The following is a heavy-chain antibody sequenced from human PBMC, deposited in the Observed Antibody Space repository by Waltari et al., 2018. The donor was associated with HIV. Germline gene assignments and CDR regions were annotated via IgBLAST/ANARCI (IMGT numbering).Heavy chain of an antibody. CDR1: RVSFSGSF. CDR2: IKHLGSA. D-gene: IGHD1-26*01. Sequence: QVPLQQWGAGLVKPSGTLSLTCAVSRVSFSGSFWSWIRQPPGKGPQWIGSIKHLGSANYNPSLSGRVTMSVDSSKNQFSLKLTSVTAADTAVYYCASLTVGPTGGTFEFWGQGTPVTVSS. CDR3: ASLTVGPTGGTFEF. V-gene: IGHV4-34*01. J-gene: IGHJ4*02.